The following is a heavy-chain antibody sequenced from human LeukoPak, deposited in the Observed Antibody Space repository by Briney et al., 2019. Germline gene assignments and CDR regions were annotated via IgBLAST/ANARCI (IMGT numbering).Heavy chain of an antibody. CDR1: GDSISNSAYY. CDR2: ITNTGNT. D-gene: IGHD3-10*01. CDR3: AGKTPGTSVDV. V-gene: IGHV4-39*01. J-gene: IGHJ6*02. Sequence: SETLSLTCTVSGDSISNSAYYWVWIRQPPGKGLEWIGTITNTGNTYSNPSLKSRVTISIDTSKTQISLKLTSVTAADTAVFYWAGKTPGTSVDVWGQGTPVTVSS.